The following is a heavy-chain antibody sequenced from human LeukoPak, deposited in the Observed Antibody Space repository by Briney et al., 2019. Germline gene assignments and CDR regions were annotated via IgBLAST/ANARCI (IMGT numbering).Heavy chain of an antibody. D-gene: IGHD2/OR15-2a*01. CDR3: ARGNYYYYYMDV. CDR1: GGSISSSSYY. Sequence: SETLSLTCTVSGGSISSSSYYWGWIRQPPGKGLEWVGSIFYSGSTYYNPSLKSRVTIYVDTSKNQFSLKLSSVTAADTAVYYCARGNYYYYYMDVWGKGTTVTVSS. V-gene: IGHV4-39*07. J-gene: IGHJ6*03. CDR2: IFYSGST.